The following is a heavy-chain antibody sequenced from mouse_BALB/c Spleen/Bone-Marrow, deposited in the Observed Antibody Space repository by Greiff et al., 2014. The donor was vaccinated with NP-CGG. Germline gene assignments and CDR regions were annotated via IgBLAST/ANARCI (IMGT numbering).Heavy chain of an antibody. CDR3: ASHYRYSYYAMDY. Sequence: VQLQQSGAELARPGASVKLSCKASGYTFTDYYINWVKLRTGQGLEWIGEIYPGSGNTYYNEKFKGKATLTADKSSSTAYMQLSSLTSEDDAVYVCASHYRYSYYAMDYWGQGTSVTVSS. D-gene: IGHD2-14*01. J-gene: IGHJ4*01. CDR2: IYPGSGNT. CDR1: GYTFTDYY. V-gene: IGHV1-77*01.